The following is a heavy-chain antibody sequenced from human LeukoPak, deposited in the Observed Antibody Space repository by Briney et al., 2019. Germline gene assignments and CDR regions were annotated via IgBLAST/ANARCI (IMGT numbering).Heavy chain of an antibody. CDR3: ARGRSGLAAAGTYDY. J-gene: IGHJ4*02. Sequence: WASVKVSCKASGYTFTSSDINWVRQAAGQGLEWMGWINPNSGRTGYAQKFQGRVTMTANTSISTAYMELSSPRFDDTAVYYCARGRSGLAAAGTYDYWGQGTLITVSS. CDR1: GYTFTSSD. V-gene: IGHV1-8*01. CDR2: INPNSGRT. D-gene: IGHD6-13*01.